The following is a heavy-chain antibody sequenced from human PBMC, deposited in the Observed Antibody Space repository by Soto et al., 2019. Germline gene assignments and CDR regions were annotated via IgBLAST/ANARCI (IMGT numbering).Heavy chain of an antibody. D-gene: IGHD6-19*01. J-gene: IGHJ4*02. CDR2: ISGGGRPI. Sequence: ESGGGSVQPGGSLRLSCAASGFTFSTFSMNWVRQAPGRGLEWISYISGGGRPISYADSVKGRFTISRDNDKNSLYLQMDSLTDEDTAVYYCARDLGWAFDSWGQGTLVTVSS. CDR1: GFTFSTFS. V-gene: IGHV3-48*02. CDR3: ARDLGWAFDS.